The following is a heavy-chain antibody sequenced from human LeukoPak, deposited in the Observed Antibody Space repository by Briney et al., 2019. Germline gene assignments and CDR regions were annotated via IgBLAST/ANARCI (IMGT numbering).Heavy chain of an antibody. Sequence: PSETLSLTCTVSGYSISSGYYWGWIRQPPGKGLEWIGSIYHSGSTYYNPSLKNRVTISVDTSKNQFSLKLSSVTAADTAVYYCAREPVLTLDQLFDYWGQGTLVTVSS. V-gene: IGHV4-38-2*02. CDR1: GYSISSGYY. CDR2: IYHSGST. CDR3: AREPVLTLDQLFDY. D-gene: IGHD1-1*01. J-gene: IGHJ4*02.